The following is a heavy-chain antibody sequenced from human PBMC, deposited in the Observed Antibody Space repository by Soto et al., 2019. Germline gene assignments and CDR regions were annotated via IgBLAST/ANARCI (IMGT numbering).Heavy chain of an antibody. CDR3: ARAPAFSGSYLIGVNWFDP. CDR1: GGSFSGYY. V-gene: IGHV4-34*01. D-gene: IGHD1-26*01. J-gene: IGHJ5*02. CDR2: INHSGST. Sequence: QVQLQQWGAGLLKPSETLSLTCAVYGGSFSGYYWSWIRQPPGKGLEWIGEINHSGSTNYNPSLKDRVTISLDTSKNQFSLKLSSVTAADTAVYYCARAPAFSGSYLIGVNWFDPWGQGTLVTVSS.